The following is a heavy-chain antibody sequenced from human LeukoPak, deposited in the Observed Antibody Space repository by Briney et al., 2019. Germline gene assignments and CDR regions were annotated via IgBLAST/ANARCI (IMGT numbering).Heavy chain of an antibody. Sequence: PGGSLRLSCAASGFTFSSYWMSWVRQAPGKGLEWVANIKPDGSDQYYADSVKGRFTISRDNAKNSLYLQMNSLRAEDTAVYYCARWSLGDYWGQGTLVTVSS. J-gene: IGHJ4*02. V-gene: IGHV3-7*01. CDR1: GFTFSSYW. CDR2: IKPDGSDQ. D-gene: IGHD1-26*01. CDR3: ARWSLGDY.